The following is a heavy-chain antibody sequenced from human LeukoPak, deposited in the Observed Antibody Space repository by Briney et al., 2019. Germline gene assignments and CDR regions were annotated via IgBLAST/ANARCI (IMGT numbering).Heavy chain of an antibody. CDR1: GFTFSSYS. CDR2: IKQDGSEK. Sequence: GGSLRLSCAASGFTFSSYSMNWVRQAPGKGLEWVANIKQDGSEKYYVDSVKGRFTISRDNAKNSLYLQMNSLRAEDTAVYYCAREGLVQGYYYYYMDVWGKGTTVTISS. J-gene: IGHJ6*03. CDR3: AREGLVQGYYYYYMDV. V-gene: IGHV3-7*01. D-gene: IGHD6-19*01.